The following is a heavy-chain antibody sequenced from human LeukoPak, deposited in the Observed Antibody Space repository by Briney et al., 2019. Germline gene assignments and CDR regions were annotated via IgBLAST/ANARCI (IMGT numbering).Heavy chain of an antibody. Sequence: SETLSLTCDVSGVSINTCCYYWTWIRQPPGKGLEWIGYKYYSGSTRYNSSLRSRLTISLDTSKNQFSLSLTSVTAADTAVYYCARGRSYGFDFDSWGPGTLVIVSS. J-gene: IGHJ4*02. D-gene: IGHD5-18*01. V-gene: IGHV4-61*01. CDR1: GVSINTCCYY. CDR2: KYYSGST. CDR3: ARGRSYGFDFDS.